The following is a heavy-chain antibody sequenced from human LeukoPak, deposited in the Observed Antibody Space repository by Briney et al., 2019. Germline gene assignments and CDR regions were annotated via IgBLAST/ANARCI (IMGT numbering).Heavy chain of an antibody. CDR3: AKAIYSSSRMDV. V-gene: IGHV3-23*01. J-gene: IGHJ6*02. D-gene: IGHD6-13*01. CDR2: ISGSGGST. Sequence: GGSLRLSCAASGFTFDDYAMHWVRQAPGKGLEWVSAISGSGGSTYYADSVKGRFTISRDNSKNTLYLQMNSLRAEDTAVYYCAKAIYSSSRMDVWGQGTTVTVSS. CDR1: GFTFDDYA.